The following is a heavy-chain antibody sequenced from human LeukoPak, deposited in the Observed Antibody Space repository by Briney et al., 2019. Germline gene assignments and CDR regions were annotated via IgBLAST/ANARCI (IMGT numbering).Heavy chain of an antibody. Sequence: PSQTLSLTCTVSGGSISSSSYYWGWIRQPPGKGLEWIGSIFYSGRTYYNPSLKSRVTISVDTSKNQFSLHLSSVTAADTAVYYCARLSLAAENYWGQGTLVTVSS. CDR3: ARLSLAAENY. CDR2: IFYSGRT. J-gene: IGHJ4*02. D-gene: IGHD6-13*01. CDR1: GGSISSSSYY. V-gene: IGHV4-39*01.